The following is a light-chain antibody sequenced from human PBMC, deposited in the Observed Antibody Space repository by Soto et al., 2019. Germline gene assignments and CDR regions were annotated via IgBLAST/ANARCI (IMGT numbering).Light chain of an antibody. V-gene: IGKV3-20*01. CDR2: GAS. CDR3: QQYGSSPGGFT. CDR1: QSVSSSY. Sequence: EIVLTQSPGTLSLSPGERATLSCRASQSVSSSYLAWYQQKPGQAPRLLIYGASSRATGIPDRFSGRGSGTDFTLTISRLEPEDFAVYYCQQYGSSPGGFTFGPGTKVDIK. J-gene: IGKJ3*01.